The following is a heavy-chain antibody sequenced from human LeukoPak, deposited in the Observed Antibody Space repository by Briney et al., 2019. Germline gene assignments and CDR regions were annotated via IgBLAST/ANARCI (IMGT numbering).Heavy chain of an antibody. CDR2: ISSSGNTI. CDR1: GFTFSSYE. J-gene: IGHJ2*01. V-gene: IGHV3-48*03. D-gene: IGHD2-15*01. Sequence: GGSLRLSCAASGFTFSSYEMNWVRQAPGKGLEWVSYISSSGNTIYYADSVKGRFTISRDNAKNSLYLQMNSLRAEDTAVYYCARVGRTPPPWYFDLWGRGTLVTVSS. CDR3: ARVGRTPPPWYFDL.